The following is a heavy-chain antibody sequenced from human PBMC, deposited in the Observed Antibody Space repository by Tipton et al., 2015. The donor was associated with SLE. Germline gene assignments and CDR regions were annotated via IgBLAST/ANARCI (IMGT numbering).Heavy chain of an antibody. D-gene: IGHD2-21*01. Sequence: VKPSETLSLTCTVSGGSISSGSYYWSWIRQPAGKGLEWIGRIYTSGSTNYNPSLKSRVTISVDTSKNQFSLKLSSVTAADTAVYYCARHIVVVPEAFDIWGQGTMVTVSS. CDR2: IYTSGST. V-gene: IGHV4-61*02. CDR1: GGSISSGSYY. J-gene: IGHJ3*02. CDR3: ARHIVVVPEAFDI.